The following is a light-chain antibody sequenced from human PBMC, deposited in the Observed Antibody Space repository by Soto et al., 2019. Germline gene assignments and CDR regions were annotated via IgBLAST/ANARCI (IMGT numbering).Light chain of an antibody. V-gene: IGKV3-15*01. CDR3: QQYNSYWT. CDR1: QSVSSN. CDR2: GAS. J-gene: IGKJ1*01. Sequence: EIVMSQFPVTLSVSPGERATLSCRASQSVSSNLAWYQQKPGQAPRLLIYGASTRATGIPARFSGSGSGTEFTLTISRLEPEDFATYYCQQYNSYWTFGQGTKVDIK.